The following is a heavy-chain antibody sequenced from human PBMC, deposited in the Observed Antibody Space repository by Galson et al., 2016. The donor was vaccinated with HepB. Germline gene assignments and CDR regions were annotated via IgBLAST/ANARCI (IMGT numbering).Heavy chain of an antibody. D-gene: IGHD3-22*01. J-gene: IGHJ4*02. CDR1: GVPMSSSY. CDR3: ARASTFYDSTGYYGYGSYFDH. Sequence: SETLSLTCTVSGVPMSSSYWTWIRQPPGKGLEWIGYISGSGSPNYNPPLKSRVTMSVDTSTNQFSLNLASVTAADTATYYCARASTFYDSTGYYGYGSYFDHWGQGALVTVSS. CDR2: ISGSGSP. V-gene: IGHV4-59*01.